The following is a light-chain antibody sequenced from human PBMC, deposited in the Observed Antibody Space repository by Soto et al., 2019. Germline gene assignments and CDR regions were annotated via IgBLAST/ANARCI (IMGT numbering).Light chain of an antibody. J-gene: IGLJ3*02. CDR3: SSHVGSRKGL. V-gene: IGLV2-8*01. CDR1: SSDVGAYNY. CDR2: EVT. Sequence: QSVLTQPPSASGSPGQSVTISCTGTSSDVGAYNYVSWYQQHPGKAPKLMIYEVTKRPSGVPDRFSGSKSGNTAPLTVSGRSAVDEAVYYCSSHVGSRKGLFGGGTPLTVL.